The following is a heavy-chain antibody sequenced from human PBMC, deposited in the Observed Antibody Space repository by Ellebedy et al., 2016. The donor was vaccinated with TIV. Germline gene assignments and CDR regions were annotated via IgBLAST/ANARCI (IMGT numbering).Heavy chain of an antibody. J-gene: IGHJ4*02. CDR1: GCPFSSYS. CDR3: ARGAMAAAGDDY. V-gene: IGHV3-21*01. D-gene: IGHD6-13*01. Sequence: GESLKISCAASGCPFSSYSMNWVRQAPGKGLGWVSSISSNSNYIYYADSVRGRFTISRDNAKKSLYLQMNSLRAEDTAVYYCARGAMAAAGDDYWGQGTLVTVSS. CDR2: ISSNSNYI.